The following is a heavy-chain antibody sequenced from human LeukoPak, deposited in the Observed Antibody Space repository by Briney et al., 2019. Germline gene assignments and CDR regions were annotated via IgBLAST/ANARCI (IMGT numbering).Heavy chain of an antibody. J-gene: IGHJ3*02. D-gene: IGHD5-12*01. CDR2: MNPNSGNT. CDR3: ARVGYDNDAFDI. Sequence: RASVKVSCKASGYTFTSYGISWVRQATGQGLEWMGWMNPNSGNTGYAQKFQGRVTMTRNTSISTAYMELSSLRSEDTAVYYCARVGYDNDAFDIWGQGTMVTVSS. CDR1: GYTFTSYG. V-gene: IGHV1-8*02.